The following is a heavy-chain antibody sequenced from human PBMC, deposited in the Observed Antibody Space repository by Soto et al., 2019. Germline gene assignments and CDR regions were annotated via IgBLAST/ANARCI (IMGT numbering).Heavy chain of an antibody. Sequence: GGSLRLSCAASGFTFSSYAMHWVRQAPGKGLEWVAVISYDGSNKYYADSVKGRFTISRDNSKNTLYLQMNSLRAEDTAVYYCARDRRGIFGVVIPVGREEKNGMDVWGQGTTVTVSS. V-gene: IGHV3-30-3*01. CDR3: ARDRRGIFGVVIPVGREEKNGMDV. J-gene: IGHJ6*02. CDR2: ISYDGSNK. D-gene: IGHD3-3*01. CDR1: GFTFSSYA.